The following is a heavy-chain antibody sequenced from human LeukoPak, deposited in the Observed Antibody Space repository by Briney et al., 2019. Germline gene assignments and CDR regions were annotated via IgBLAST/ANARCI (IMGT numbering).Heavy chain of an antibody. CDR1: GGSISSGGYS. Sequence: SETLSLTCTVSGGSISSGGYSWNWIRQQPGKGLEWVGYIYYSGSTYYNPSLKSRVTISVDTSKNQFSLKLSSVTAADTAVYYCARFGGSSGYYSDYWGQGTLVTVSS. CDR3: ARFGGSSGYYSDY. D-gene: IGHD3-22*01. J-gene: IGHJ4*02. CDR2: IYYSGST. V-gene: IGHV4-31*03.